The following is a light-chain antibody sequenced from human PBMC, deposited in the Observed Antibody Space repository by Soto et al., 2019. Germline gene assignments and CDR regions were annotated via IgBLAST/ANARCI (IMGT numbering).Light chain of an antibody. V-gene: IGLV1-40*01. CDR3: QSYDSSLSGSV. CDR2: NNN. CDR1: SSNIGAGSD. J-gene: IGLJ3*02. Sequence: QSVLTQPPSVSGAPGQRVTLSCTGSSSNIGAGSDVHWHQQLPGTAPKLLIYNNNNRPSGVPDRFSGSKSDTSASLAITGLQAEDEADYYCQSYDSSLSGSVFGGGTKLTVL.